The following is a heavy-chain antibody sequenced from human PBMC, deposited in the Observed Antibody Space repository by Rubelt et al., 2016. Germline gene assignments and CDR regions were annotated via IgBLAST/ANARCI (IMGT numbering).Heavy chain of an antibody. J-gene: IGHJ4*02. V-gene: IGHV3-66*01. CDR2: IYSDAST. CDR3: ARGRSGWYLDY. CDR1: GFNVSSNY. Sequence: EVQLVESGGGLVQPGGSLRLSCAASGFNVSSNYMSWVRQAPGKGLEWVSVIYSDASTAYADSVKGRFTIYRDNSKNTLYLQISSLGDEDTALYYCARGRSGWYLDYWGQGSLVTVSS. D-gene: IGHD6-19*01.